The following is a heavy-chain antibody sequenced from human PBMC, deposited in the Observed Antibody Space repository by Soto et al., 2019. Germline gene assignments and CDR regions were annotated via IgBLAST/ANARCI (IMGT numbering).Heavy chain of an antibody. J-gene: IGHJ3*02. V-gene: IGHV4-59*01. CDR2: IYYSGST. D-gene: IGHD3-22*01. CDR3: ARTYDGSGPNSGGYSFDI. CDR1: GGSIISYY. Sequence: SETLSLTCTVSGGSIISYYWSWIRQPPWKGLEWIGYIYYSGSTNYNPSLKSRVTISVDTSKNQFSLKLSSVTAADTAVYYCARTYDGSGPNSGGYSFDIWGQGTMITVSS.